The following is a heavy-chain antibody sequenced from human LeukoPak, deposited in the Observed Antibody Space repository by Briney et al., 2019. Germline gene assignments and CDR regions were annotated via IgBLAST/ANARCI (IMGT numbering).Heavy chain of an antibody. CDR3: ARENSGSYPYYYYYGMDV. Sequence: PGGSLRLSCAASGFTVSSNYMSWVRQAPGKGLEWVSVIYSGGSTYYADSVKGRFTISRDNSKNTLYLQMSSLRAEDTAVYYCARENSGSYPYYYYYGMDVWGQGTTVTVSS. CDR2: IYSGGST. CDR1: GFTVSSNY. V-gene: IGHV3-66*01. D-gene: IGHD1-26*01. J-gene: IGHJ6*02.